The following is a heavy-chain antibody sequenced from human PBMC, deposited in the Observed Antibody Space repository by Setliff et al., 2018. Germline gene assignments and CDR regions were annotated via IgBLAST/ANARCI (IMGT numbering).Heavy chain of an antibody. V-gene: IGHV1-2*06. CDR2: FNPNSGGT. D-gene: IGHD3-9*01. CDR3: ARSNYDILTRNWFDP. J-gene: IGHJ5*02. Sequence: RASVKVSCKASGYTFTGYYMHWVRQAPGQGLEWMGRFNPNSGGTNYAQKFQGRVTMTRDTSISTAYMELSRLRSDDTAVYYCARSNYDILTRNWFDPWGQGTLVTVSS. CDR1: GYTFTGYY.